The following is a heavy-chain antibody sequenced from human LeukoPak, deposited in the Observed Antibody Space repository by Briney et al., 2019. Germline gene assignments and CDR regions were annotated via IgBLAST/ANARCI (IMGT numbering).Heavy chain of an antibody. J-gene: IGHJ4*02. V-gene: IGHV3-23*01. CDR1: GFTFSSNT. CDR2: ITGSGGST. D-gene: IGHD3-22*01. CDR3: AKANYYDSSGYYENLDY. Sequence: GGSLRLSCAASGFTFSSNTMSWVRQAPEKGLEWVSAITGSGGSTYYADSVKGRFTISRDNSKNTLYLQMNSLRAEDTAVYYCAKANYYDSSGYYENLDYWGQGTLVTVSS.